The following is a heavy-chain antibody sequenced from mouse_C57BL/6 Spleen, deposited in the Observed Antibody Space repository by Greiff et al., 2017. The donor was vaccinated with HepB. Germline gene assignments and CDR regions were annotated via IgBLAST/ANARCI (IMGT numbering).Heavy chain of an antibody. Sequence: VMLVESGAELARPGASVKMSCKASGYTFTSYTMHWVKQRPGQGLEWIGYINPSSGYTKYNQKFKDKATLTADKSSSTAYMQLSSLTSEDSAVYYCARSGSNPPGDYWGQGTTLTVSS. CDR1: GYTFTSYT. J-gene: IGHJ2*01. CDR3: ARSGSNPPGDY. V-gene: IGHV1-4*01. D-gene: IGHD2-5*01. CDR2: INPSSGYT.